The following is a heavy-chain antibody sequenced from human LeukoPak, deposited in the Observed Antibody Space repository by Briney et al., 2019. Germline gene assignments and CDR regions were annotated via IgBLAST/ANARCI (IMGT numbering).Heavy chain of an antibody. CDR3: ARGRSSWYWYYYYGMDV. D-gene: IGHD6-13*01. Sequence: ASVKVSCKASGYTFTSYAMNWVRQAPGQGLEWMGWINTNTGNPTYAQGFTGRFVFSLDTSVSTAYLQICSLKAEDTAVYYCARGRSSWYWYYYYGMDVWGQGTTVTVSS. CDR2: INTNTGNP. V-gene: IGHV7-4-1*01. CDR1: GYTFTSYA. J-gene: IGHJ6*02.